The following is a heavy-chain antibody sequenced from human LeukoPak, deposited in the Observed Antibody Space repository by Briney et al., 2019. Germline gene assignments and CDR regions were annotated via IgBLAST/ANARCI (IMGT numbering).Heavy chain of an antibody. V-gene: IGHV4-34*01. CDR2: INYSGNT. Sequence: SETLSLTCAVYGGSLSGYYWTWIRQGPGKGLEWIGEINYSGNTNYNRSLKSRVTISADTSKNQFSLSLTSVTAADTAVYYCARRGTAYCRGGNCYSDKYFNYWGQGTQVTVSS. CDR3: ARRGTAYCRGGNCYSDKYFNY. D-gene: IGHD2-15*01. CDR1: GGSLSGYY. J-gene: IGHJ4*02.